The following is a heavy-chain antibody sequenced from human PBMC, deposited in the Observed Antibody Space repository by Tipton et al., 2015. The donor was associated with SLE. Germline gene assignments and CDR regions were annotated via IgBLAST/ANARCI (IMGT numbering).Heavy chain of an antibody. V-gene: IGHV3-11*06. D-gene: IGHD1-14*01. Sequence: SLRLSCAASGFTFSDYYMSWIRQAPGKGLEWVSYISSSSSYTNYADSVKGRFTISRDNAKNSLYLQMNSLRAEDTAVYYCARAGTGGNYFDYWGQGTLVTVSS. CDR3: ARAGTGGNYFDY. J-gene: IGHJ4*02. CDR1: GFTFSDYY. CDR2: ISSSSSYT.